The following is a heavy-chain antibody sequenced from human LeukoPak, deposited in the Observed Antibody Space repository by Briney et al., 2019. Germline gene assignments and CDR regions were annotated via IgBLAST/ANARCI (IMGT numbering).Heavy chain of an antibody. CDR3: ARGSRGSYYGAFDI. CDR2: INWNGGST. J-gene: IGHJ3*02. CDR1: GFTFDDYG. D-gene: IGHD1-26*01. Sequence: GGSLRLSCAASGFTFDDYGMSWVRQAPGKGLEWVSGINWNGGSTGYADYVKGRFTISRDNAKNSLDLRMNSLRAEDTALYYCARGSRGSYYGAFDIWGQGTMVTVSS. V-gene: IGHV3-20*04.